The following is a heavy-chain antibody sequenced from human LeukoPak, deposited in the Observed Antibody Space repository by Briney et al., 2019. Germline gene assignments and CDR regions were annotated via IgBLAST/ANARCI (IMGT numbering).Heavy chain of an antibody. Sequence: GGFLRLSCAASGFTFSRYWMSWVRQAPGKGLEWVANIKQDGGEKYYVDSVKGRFTISRDNAKNSLYLQMNGLRAEDTAVYYCARSAGSSSWYEGYYFDYWGQGTLVTVSS. CDR3: ARSAGSSSWYEGYYFDY. D-gene: IGHD6-13*01. CDR2: IKQDGGEK. J-gene: IGHJ4*02. CDR1: GFTFSRYW. V-gene: IGHV3-7*01.